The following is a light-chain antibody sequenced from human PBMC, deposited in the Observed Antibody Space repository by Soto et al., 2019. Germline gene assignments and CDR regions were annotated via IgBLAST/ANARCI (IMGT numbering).Light chain of an antibody. CDR1: SSNIGRYN. J-gene: IGLJ3*02. Sequence: QSVLTQPPSASGTPGQRVTISCSGGSSNIGRYNVYWYQQFPGTAPKLLIYTTTQRPSGVPDRFSGSKSGTSASLAISELRSDDEADYYCATWDDNLSGRVFGTGTQLTVL. V-gene: IGLV1-47*02. CDR3: ATWDDNLSGRV. CDR2: TTT.